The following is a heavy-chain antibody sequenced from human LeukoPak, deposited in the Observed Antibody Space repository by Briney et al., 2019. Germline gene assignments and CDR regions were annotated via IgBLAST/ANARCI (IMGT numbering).Heavy chain of an antibody. V-gene: IGHV4-59*13. J-gene: IGHJ4*02. D-gene: IGHD2-15*01. Sequence: PSETLSLTCSVSGGSISSYYWSWIRQPPGKGLEWIGYIYYSGSTNYNPSLKSRVTISVDTSKNQFSLKLSSVTAADTAVYYCARGRGRLTDYWGQGTLVTVSS. CDR1: GGSISSYY. CDR3: ARGRGRLTDY. CDR2: IYYSGST.